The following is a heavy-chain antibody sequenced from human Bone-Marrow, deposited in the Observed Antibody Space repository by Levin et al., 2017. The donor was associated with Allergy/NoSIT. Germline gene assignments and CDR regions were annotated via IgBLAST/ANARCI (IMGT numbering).Heavy chain of an antibody. CDR2: IIPMFGTT. V-gene: IGHV1-69*13. J-gene: IGHJ6*02. CDR3: ARDGHCSSYYHREYGMAV. CDR1: GGTFSGYA. Sequence: SVKVSCRASGGTFSGYAFSWVRQAPGQGLEGMGGIIPMFGTTNYAQKFQGRVTITADESTSTIYMALSRLRSEDTAFYYCARDGHCSSYYHREYGMAVWGQGTTVTVSS. D-gene: IGHD6-13*01.